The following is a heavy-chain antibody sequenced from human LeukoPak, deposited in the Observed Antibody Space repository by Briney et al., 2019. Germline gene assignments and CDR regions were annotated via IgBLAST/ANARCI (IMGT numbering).Heavy chain of an antibody. CDR3: ATSEAYYYDSSGYYYPDY. CDR1: GFTFSSYA. D-gene: IGHD3-22*01. V-gene: IGHV3-23*01. Sequence: GGSLRLSCAASGFTFSSYAMSWVRQAPGKGLEWASGISGSGGGTYYADSVKGRFTISRDNSKNTLYLQMNSLRAEDTAVYYCATSEAYYYDSSGYYYPDYWGQGTLVTVSS. CDR2: ISGSGGGT. J-gene: IGHJ4*02.